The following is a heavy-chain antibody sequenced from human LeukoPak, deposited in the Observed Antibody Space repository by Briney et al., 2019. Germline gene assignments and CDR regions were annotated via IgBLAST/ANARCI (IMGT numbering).Heavy chain of an antibody. CDR1: GFTFSTYT. Sequence: GGSLRLSCAASGFTFSTYTMSWVRQAPGKGLEWVSDISGSGGSTYYADSVKGRFTISRDNSKNTLYLQMNSLRAEDTALYYCAKGDMVPRGAFDIWGQGTMVTVSS. CDR2: ISGSGGST. V-gene: IGHV3-23*01. J-gene: IGHJ3*02. CDR3: AKGDMVPRGAFDI. D-gene: IGHD2-8*01.